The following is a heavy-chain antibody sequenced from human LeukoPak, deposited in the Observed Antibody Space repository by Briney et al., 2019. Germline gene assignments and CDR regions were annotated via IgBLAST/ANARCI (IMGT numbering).Heavy chain of an antibody. D-gene: IGHD5-18*01. V-gene: IGHV3-66*01. J-gene: IGHJ4*02. CDR3: ARDQYSYAHAAH. Sequence: GGSLRLSCAASGFTVSSNYMSWVRQAQGKGLEWVSVIYSGGTTYYADSVKGRFTISRDNSKNTLHLQMNSLRAEDTAVYYCARDQYSYAHAAHWGQGTLVTVSS. CDR1: GFTVSSNY. CDR2: IYSGGTT.